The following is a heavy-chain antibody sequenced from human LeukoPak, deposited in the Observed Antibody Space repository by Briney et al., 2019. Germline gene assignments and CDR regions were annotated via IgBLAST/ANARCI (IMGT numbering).Heavy chain of an antibody. D-gene: IGHD3-10*01. CDR2: ISSSSSTI. CDR1: GFTFRAYS. CDR3: VRGDGWFGELLNFDN. J-gene: IGHJ4*02. V-gene: IGHV3-48*02. Sequence: PGGSLRLSCAASGFTFRAYSMNWVRQAPGKGPEWVSHISSSSSTIYYADSVKGRFTISRDNAKNSLYLQMNSLRDEDTAVYYCVRGDGWFGELLNFDNWGQGTLVTGSS.